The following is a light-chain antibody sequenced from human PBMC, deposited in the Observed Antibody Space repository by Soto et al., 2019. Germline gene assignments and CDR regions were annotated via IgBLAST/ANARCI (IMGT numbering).Light chain of an antibody. J-gene: IGLJ2*01. Sequence: QSALTQPASVSGSPGQSITISCTGTSSDVGNYNYVSWYRQHPGTAPQLMIYDVSVRPSGVSNRFSGSKSGNTASLTISGLQAEDEGDYYCSSYTSSNTVIFGGGTKVTVL. CDR3: SSYTSSNTVI. V-gene: IGLV2-14*03. CDR2: DVS. CDR1: SSDVGNYNY.